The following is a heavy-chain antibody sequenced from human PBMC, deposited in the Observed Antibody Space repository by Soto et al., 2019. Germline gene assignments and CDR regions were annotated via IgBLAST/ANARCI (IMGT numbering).Heavy chain of an antibody. D-gene: IGHD3-3*01. V-gene: IGHV5-51*01. Sequence: PGESLKISCKGSGYSFTSYWIGWVRQMPGKGLEWMGIIYPGDSDARYSPSFQGQVTISADKSISTAYLQWSSLKASDTAMYYCAISANYDFWSGYSPHWFDPWGQGTLVTV. CDR1: GYSFTSYW. CDR3: AISANYDFWSGYSPHWFDP. CDR2: IYPGDSDA. J-gene: IGHJ5*02.